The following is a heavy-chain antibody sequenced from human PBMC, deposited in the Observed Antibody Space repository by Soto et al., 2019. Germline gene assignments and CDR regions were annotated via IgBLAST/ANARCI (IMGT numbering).Heavy chain of an antibody. CDR2: INPNSGGT. CDR1: GYTFTGYY. J-gene: IGHJ5*02. D-gene: IGHD2-15*01. Sequence: ASVKVSCKASGYTFTGYYMHWVRQAPGQGLEWMGWINPNSGGTNYAQKFQGRVTMTGDTPISTAYMELSRLRSDDTAVYYCARVTSIVVVVADTGGPTYNWLDPWGQGTLVTVSS. CDR3: ARVTSIVVVVADTGGPTYNWLDP. V-gene: IGHV1-2*02.